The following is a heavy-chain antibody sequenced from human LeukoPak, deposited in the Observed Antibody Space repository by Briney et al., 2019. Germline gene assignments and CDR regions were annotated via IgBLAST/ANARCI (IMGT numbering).Heavy chain of an antibody. CDR1: GFTFSSYS. D-gene: IGHD1-26*01. CDR3: ARGAKWAYYFDY. Sequence: GGSLRLSCAASGFTFSSYSMNWVRQAPGKGLEWVAVISYDGSNKYYADSVKGRFTISRDNSKNTLYLQMNSLRAEDTAVYYCARGAKWAYYFDYWGQGTLVTVSS. V-gene: IGHV3-30*03. CDR2: ISYDGSNK. J-gene: IGHJ4*02.